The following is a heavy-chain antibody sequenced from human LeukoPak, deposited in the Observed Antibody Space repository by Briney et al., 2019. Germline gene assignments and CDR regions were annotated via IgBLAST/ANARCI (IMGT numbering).Heavy chain of an antibody. CDR3: ARGSLYSGSYYNGYDY. V-gene: IGHV1-18*01. CDR1: GYIFSNYG. D-gene: IGHD3-10*01. Sequence: ASVKVSCKASGYIFSNYGFSWVRQAPGQGLEWMGWISGYNGNTNNAQKFQGRVTMTTDTSTSTAYMELRSLRSDDTAVYYCARGSLYSGSYYNGYDYWGQGTLVTVSS. J-gene: IGHJ4*02. CDR2: ISGYNGNT.